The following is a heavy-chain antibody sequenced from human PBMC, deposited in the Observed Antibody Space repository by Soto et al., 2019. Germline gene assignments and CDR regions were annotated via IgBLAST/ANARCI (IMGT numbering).Heavy chain of an antibody. V-gene: IGHV3-21*01. CDR3: TRDAGRDSSARSWFDP. J-gene: IGHJ5*02. CDR2: ISSNSAYI. CDR1: GFTFRSFT. Sequence: PGGSLILSCAASGFTFRSFTMNWVRQAPGKGLEWVSTISSNSAYIDYTDALRGRFTISRDNAKTALHLQMNSLRAEDTAVYYFTRDAGRDSSARSWFDPWGPGTLVTVSS. D-gene: IGHD6-13*01.